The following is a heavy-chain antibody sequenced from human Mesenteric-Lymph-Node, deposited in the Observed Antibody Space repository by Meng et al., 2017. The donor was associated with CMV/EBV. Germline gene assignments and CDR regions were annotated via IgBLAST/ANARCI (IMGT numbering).Heavy chain of an antibody. CDR2: INPNSGGT. CDR3: ARSKLGFWSGYYGMDV. D-gene: IGHD3-3*01. CDR1: GYTFTGYY. J-gene: IGHJ6*02. Sequence: ASVTVSCKASGYTFTGYYMHWVRQAPGQGLEWMGWINPNSGGTNYAQKFQGRVTMTRDTSISTAYMELSRLRSDDTAVYYCARSKLGFWSGYYGMDVWGQGTTVTVSS. V-gene: IGHV1-2*02.